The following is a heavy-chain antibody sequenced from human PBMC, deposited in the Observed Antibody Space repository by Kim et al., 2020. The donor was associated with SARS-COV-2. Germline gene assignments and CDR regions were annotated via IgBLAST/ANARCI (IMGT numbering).Heavy chain of an antibody. CDR1: GGSFSGYY. J-gene: IGHJ3*02. D-gene: IGHD3-22*01. Sequence: SETLSLTCAVYGGSFSGYYWSWIRQPPGKGLEWIGEINHSGSTNYNPSLKSRVTISVDTSKNQFSLKLSSVTAADTAVYYCARLGGYRAFDIWGQGTMVTVSS. V-gene: IGHV4-34*01. CDR3: ARLGGYRAFDI. CDR2: INHSGST.